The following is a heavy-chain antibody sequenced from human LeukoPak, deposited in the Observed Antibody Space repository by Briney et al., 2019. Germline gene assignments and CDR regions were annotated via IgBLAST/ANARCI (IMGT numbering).Heavy chain of an antibody. J-gene: IGHJ4*02. Sequence: GGSLRLSCAASGFTFSSYSMNWVRQAPGKGLEWVSSITSSSSFIYYADSAKGRFTISRDIAKNSLYLQMNSLRAEDTALYYCARGGYSGSYSFYDYWGQGTLVTVSS. CDR2: ITSSSSFI. CDR3: ARGGYSGSYSFYDY. V-gene: IGHV3-21*01. CDR1: GFTFSSYS. D-gene: IGHD1-26*01.